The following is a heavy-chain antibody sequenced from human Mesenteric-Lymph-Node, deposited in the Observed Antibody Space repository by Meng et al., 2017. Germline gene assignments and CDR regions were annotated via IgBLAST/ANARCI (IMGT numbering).Heavy chain of an antibody. CDR3: ARIVGVPGWFDP. CDR2: IYYSGST. V-gene: IGHV4-30-4*01. CDR1: GGSISSGDYY. D-gene: IGHD1-26*01. Sequence: QVQLQESGPGLVKPPQTLSLTCSVSGGSISSGDYYWSWIRQPPGKGLEWIGYIYYSGSTQYNPSLKSRITISRDMSKNQFSLKLSSVTAADTAVYYCARIVGVPGWFDPWGQGTLVTVSS. J-gene: IGHJ5*02.